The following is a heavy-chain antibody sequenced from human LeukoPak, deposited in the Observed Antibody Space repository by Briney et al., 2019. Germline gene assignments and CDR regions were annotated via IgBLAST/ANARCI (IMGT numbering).Heavy chain of an antibody. CDR2: ISGHNGNT. J-gene: IGHJ4*02. CDR1: GYSFSSYG. CDR3: ARAGGDIVVPHGLLDY. D-gene: IGHD5-12*01. V-gene: IGHV1-18*01. Sequence: GASVKVSCKASGYSFSSYGISWVRQAPGQGLEWMGWISGHNGNTKSAQKFQGRVTMTADTSTTIAYMGLRSLRSDDTAVFYCARAGGDIVVPHGLLDYWGQGTLVTVSS.